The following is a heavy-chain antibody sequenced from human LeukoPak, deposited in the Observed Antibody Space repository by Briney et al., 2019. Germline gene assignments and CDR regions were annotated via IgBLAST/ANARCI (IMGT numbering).Heavy chain of an antibody. CDR2: IYYSGST. J-gene: IGHJ3*02. CDR1: GGSIGSYY. CDR3: ARDDGSDAFDI. V-gene: IGHV4-59*01. Sequence: TSETLSLTCTVSGGSIGSYYWSWIRQPPGKGLEWIGYIYYSGSTNYNPSPKSRVTISVDTSKNQFSLKLSSVIAADTAVYYCARDDGSDAFDIWGQGTMVTVSS. D-gene: IGHD5-24*01.